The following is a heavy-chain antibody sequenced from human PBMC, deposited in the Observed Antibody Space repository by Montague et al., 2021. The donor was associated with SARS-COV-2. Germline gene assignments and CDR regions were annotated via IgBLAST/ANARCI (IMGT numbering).Heavy chain of an antibody. J-gene: IGHJ3*02. D-gene: IGHD5-24*01. Sequence: TLSLTCTVPGDSIGSANYYWNWIRQNPGKGLEWIGYIYYTGGTHYNPSLESRLTMSIDTSKSQFSLRLSSVTAADTAVYYCARGYITPSGFDIWGQGTVVTVSS. CDR3: ARGYITPSGFDI. CDR2: IYYTGGT. CDR1: GDSIGSANYY. V-gene: IGHV4-31*03.